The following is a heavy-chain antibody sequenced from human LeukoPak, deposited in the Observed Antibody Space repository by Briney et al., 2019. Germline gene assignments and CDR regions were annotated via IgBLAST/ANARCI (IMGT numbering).Heavy chain of an antibody. V-gene: IGHV3-48*01. Sequence: PGGSLRLSCAASGFTFSSYSMNWVRQAPGKGLEWVSYISSSSSTIYYADSVKGRFTISRDNAKNSLYLQMNSLRAEDTAVYYCARDRRYCSSTSCYGDDAFDIWGQGTMVTVSS. J-gene: IGHJ3*02. CDR2: ISSSSSTI. D-gene: IGHD2-2*01. CDR3: ARDRRYCSSTSCYGDDAFDI. CDR1: GFTFSSYS.